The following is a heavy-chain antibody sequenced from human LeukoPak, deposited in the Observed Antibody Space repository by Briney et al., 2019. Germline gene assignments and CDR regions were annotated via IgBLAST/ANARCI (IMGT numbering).Heavy chain of an antibody. J-gene: IGHJ4*02. CDR2: ISSSGSTI. Sequence: GGSLRLSCAASGFTFSSYEMNWVRQAPGKGLEWVSYISSSGSTIYYADSVKGRFTISRDNAKNSLYLQMNSLRAEDTAVYYCARLTKYNDYVWGSYRYTGFDYWGQGTLVTVSS. V-gene: IGHV3-48*03. CDR3: ARLTKYNDYVWGSYRYTGFDY. D-gene: IGHD3-16*02. CDR1: GFTFSSYE.